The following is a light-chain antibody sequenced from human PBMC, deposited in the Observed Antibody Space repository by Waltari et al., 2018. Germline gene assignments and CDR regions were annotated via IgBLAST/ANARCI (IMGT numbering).Light chain of an antibody. V-gene: IGKV1-5*03. CDR3: QQYESYPS. J-gene: IGKJ2*03. CDR1: QTVTTF. Sequence: DIQLSQSPSTPSAPVGATVTITRRASQTVTTFLAWYQQKPERAPTLLIYRVSTLQTGVPSRFSGSGSGTEFSLTISSLQAGDSATYYCQQYESYPSFGQGTRLEI. CDR2: RVS.